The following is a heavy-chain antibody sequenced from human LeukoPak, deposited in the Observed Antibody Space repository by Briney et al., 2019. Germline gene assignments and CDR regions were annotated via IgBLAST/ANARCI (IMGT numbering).Heavy chain of an antibody. V-gene: IGHV4-34*01. CDR1: GGSFSGYY. Sequence: SETLSLTCAVHGGSFSGYYWSWIRQPPGKGLEWIGEINHSGSTNYNPSLKSRVTISVDTSKNQFSLKLSSVTAADTAVYYCASARGKSEGAFDIWGQGTMVTVSS. J-gene: IGHJ3*02. CDR3: ASARGKSEGAFDI. CDR2: INHSGST.